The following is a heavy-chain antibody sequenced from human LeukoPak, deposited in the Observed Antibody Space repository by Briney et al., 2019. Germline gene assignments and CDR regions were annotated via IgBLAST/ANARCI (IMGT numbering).Heavy chain of an antibody. V-gene: IGHV4-31*03. D-gene: IGHD3-10*01. CDR1: VGSISCGGYY. CDR3: ARGGDGVKY. Sequence: SETLSLTCTVSVGSISCGGYYWSWIRHHPGKGLEWIGYIYYSGSTYYNPSLKSRVTISVDTSKNQFSLKLSSVTAADTAVYYCARGGDGVKYWGQGTLVTVSS. CDR2: IYYSGST. J-gene: IGHJ4*02.